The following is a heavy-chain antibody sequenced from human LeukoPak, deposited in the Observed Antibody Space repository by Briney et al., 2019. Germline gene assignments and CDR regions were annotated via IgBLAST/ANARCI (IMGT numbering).Heavy chain of an antibody. D-gene: IGHD5-12*01. J-gene: IGHJ4*02. Sequence: SQTLSLTCAISGDSVSSNSAAWNWIRQSPSRGLEWLGRTYYRSKWYNDYAVSVKSRITINPDTSKNQFSLQLNSVTPEDTAVYYCARDGWPLAQYSGYDTFYFDYWGQGTLVTVSS. CDR3: ARDGWPLAQYSGYDTFYFDY. CDR1: GDSVSSNSAA. V-gene: IGHV6-1*01. CDR2: TYYRSKWYN.